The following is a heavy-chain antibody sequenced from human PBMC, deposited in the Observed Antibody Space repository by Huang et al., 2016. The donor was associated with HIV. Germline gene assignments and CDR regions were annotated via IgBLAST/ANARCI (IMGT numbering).Heavy chain of an antibody. V-gene: IGHV4-39*01. J-gene: IGHJ6*02. Sequence: QLQLQESGPGLVKPSETLSLTCTVSGVSISNSRYYGGWIRQPPGKGLEYIGSIYFSGRTYYNQCLKSRITMSIDSSKNQFSLKLNSVTAADTAVYYCSRQDEKGYCAGDCSNHYYFGLDVWGHGTTVTVS. D-gene: IGHD2-21*02. CDR1: GVSISNSRYY. CDR2: IYFSGRT. CDR3: SRQDEKGYCAGDCSNHYYFGLDV.